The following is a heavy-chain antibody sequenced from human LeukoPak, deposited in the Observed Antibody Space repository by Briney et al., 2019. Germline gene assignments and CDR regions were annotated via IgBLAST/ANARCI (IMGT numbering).Heavy chain of an antibody. CDR3: ALIPGGSWAFDF. V-gene: IGHV1-2*02. CDR1: EYTFSVYH. CDR2: INPNSGDT. J-gene: IGHJ4*02. Sequence: GASVKVSCKASEYTFSVYHIHWVRLAPGQGLEWMAWINPNSGDTNYAQKFQGRVTMTRDTSISTVYMEVSSLRFDDTAVYYFALIPGGSWAFDFWGQGTLVSVSS. D-gene: IGHD6-13*01.